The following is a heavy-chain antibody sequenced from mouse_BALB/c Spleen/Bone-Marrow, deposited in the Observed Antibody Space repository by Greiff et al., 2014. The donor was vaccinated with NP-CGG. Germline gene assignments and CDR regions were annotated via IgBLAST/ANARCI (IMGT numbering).Heavy chain of an antibody. Sequence: EVMLVESGGGLVQPGGSRKLSCAASGFTFSSFGMHWVRQAPEKGLEWVAYISSGSSTIYYADTVMGRFTISRDNPKNTLFLQMTSLRSEDTAMYYCVRSDSSSGYFDYWGQGTTLTVSS. D-gene: IGHD1-1*01. CDR1: GFTFSSFG. V-gene: IGHV5-17*02. CDR3: VRSDSSSGYFDY. J-gene: IGHJ2*01. CDR2: ISSGSSTI.